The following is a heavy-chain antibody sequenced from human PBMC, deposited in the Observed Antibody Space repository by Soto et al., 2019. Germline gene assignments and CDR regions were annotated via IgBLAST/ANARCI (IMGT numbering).Heavy chain of an antibody. CDR3: ARGEGYYDSSGLEYYHGMDV. D-gene: IGHD3-22*01. J-gene: IGHJ6*02. V-gene: IGHV1-69*01. Sequence: QVQLEQSGAEVKKPGSSVKVSCKASGGTFRSHAIAWVRQAPGQGLEWMGDFIPIFGTSNYAQKFQGRISITADEPRTTAYMELSTVTDEDTATYYCARGEGYYDSSGLEYYHGMDVWGQGTTLTVSS. CDR2: FIPIFGTS. CDR1: GGTFRSHA.